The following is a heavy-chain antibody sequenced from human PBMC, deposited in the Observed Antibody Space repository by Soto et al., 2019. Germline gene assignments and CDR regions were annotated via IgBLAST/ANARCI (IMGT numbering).Heavy chain of an antibody. V-gene: IGHV3-48*03. D-gene: IGHD2-2*01. CDR2: ISSSGAII. J-gene: IGHJ4*02. Sequence: PGGSLRLSCAASGFTFSSSEMNWVRQAPGKGLECVSYISSSGAIIFYADSVRGRFTISRDNAKNSLFLQMDSLRAEDTAIYYCVREDCRTASCPVGFLDCWGQGSLVTVSS. CDR3: VREDCRTASCPVGFLDC. CDR1: GFTFSSSE.